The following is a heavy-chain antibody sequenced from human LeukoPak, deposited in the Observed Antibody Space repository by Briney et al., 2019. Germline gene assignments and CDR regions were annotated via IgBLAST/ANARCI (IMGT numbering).Heavy chain of an antibody. D-gene: IGHD1-26*01. CDR1: GYTLTELS. V-gene: IGHV1-24*01. Sequence: VASVKVSCKVSGYTLTELSMHWVRQAPGKGLEWMGGFDPEDGETIYAQKFQGRVTMTEDTSTDTAYMELSSLRSEDTAVYYCATPVRSYGGGWFDPWGQGTLVTVSS. CDR2: FDPEDGET. J-gene: IGHJ5*02. CDR3: ATPVRSYGGGWFDP.